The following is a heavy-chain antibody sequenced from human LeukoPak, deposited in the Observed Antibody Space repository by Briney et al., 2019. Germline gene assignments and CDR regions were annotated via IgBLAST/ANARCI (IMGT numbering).Heavy chain of an antibody. V-gene: IGHV3-74*01. D-gene: IGHD2-8*01. CDR3: ASIIVLGELDY. J-gene: IGHJ4*02. CDR2: INSDGSST. CDR1: GFTFSSNW. Sequence: GGSLRLSCAASGFTFSSNWMHWVRQAPGKGLVWVSRINSDGSSTSYADSVKGRFTISRDNAKNTLYLQMNSLRAEDTAEYYCASIIVLGELDYWGQGTLVTVSS.